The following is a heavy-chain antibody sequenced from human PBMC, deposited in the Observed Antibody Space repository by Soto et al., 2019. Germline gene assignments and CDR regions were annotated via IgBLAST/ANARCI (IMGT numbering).Heavy chain of an antibody. CDR1: GFTFSSYA. CDR3: AKGGSSGWYYFDL. J-gene: IGHJ4*02. Sequence: LRLSCAASGFTFSSYAMNWVRQAPGKGLEWVSSTPGSGGSAYYADSVKGRFTISRDNSKNTLYLQMDSLSPEDTAIYYCAKGGSSGWYYFDLWGQGTLVTVSS. D-gene: IGHD6-19*01. V-gene: IGHV3-23*01. CDR2: TPGSGGSA.